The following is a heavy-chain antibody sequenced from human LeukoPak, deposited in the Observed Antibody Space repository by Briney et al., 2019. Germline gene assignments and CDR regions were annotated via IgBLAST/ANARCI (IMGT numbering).Heavy chain of an antibody. V-gene: IGHV4-39*01. D-gene: IGHD3-9*01. CDR2: IYYSGST. CDR1: GGSISSSSYY. J-gene: IGHJ3*02. Sequence: PSETLSLTCTVSGGSISSSSYYWGWIRQPPGKGLEWIGSIYYSGSTYYNPSLKSRVTISVDTSKNQFSLKLSSVTAADTAVYYCARRPLVILTGRSDAFDIWGQGTMVTVSS. CDR3: ARRPLVILTGRSDAFDI.